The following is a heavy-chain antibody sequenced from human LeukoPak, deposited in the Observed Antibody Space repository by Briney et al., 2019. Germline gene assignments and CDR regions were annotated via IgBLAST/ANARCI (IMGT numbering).Heavy chain of an antibody. CDR3: ARDDYGGNSYPFDY. CDR2: IIPIFGIA. J-gene: IGHJ4*02. V-gene: IGHV1-69*04. D-gene: IGHD4-23*01. Sequence: SVKVSCKASGGTFSSYAISWVRQAPGQGLEWMGRIIPIFGIANYAQKFQGRVTITADKSTSTAYKELSSLRSEDTAVYYCARDDYGGNSYPFDYWGQGTLVTVSS. CDR1: GGTFSSYA.